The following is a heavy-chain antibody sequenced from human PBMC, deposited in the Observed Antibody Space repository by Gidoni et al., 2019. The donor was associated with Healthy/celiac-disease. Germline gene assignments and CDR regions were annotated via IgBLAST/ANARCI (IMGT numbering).Heavy chain of an antibody. V-gene: IGHV3-7*01. J-gene: IGHJ6*03. Sequence: EVQLVESGGGLVQPGGSLSLPCAASGFTFSSHWRSWVRQAPGKGVEWLANIKRDRSAKYYVDSVKGRFPLSRDNAKNSLYLQMHSLRAEDTAVYYCARVVDSSGYYYYYYYMDVWGKGTTVTVSS. CDR3: ARVVDSSGYYYYYYYMDV. D-gene: IGHD3-22*01. CDR2: IKRDRSAK. CDR1: GFTFSSHW.